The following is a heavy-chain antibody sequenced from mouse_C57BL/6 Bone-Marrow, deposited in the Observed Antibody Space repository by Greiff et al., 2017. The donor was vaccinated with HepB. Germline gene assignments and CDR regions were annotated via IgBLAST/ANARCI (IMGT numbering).Heavy chain of an antibody. Sequence: VQLKESGAELVRPGASVKLSCTASGFNIKDDYMHWVKQRPEQGLEWIGWIDPENGDTEYASKFQGKATITADTSSNTAYLQLSSLTSEDTAVYYCTKKGFYYYGSSYVFDYWGQGTTLTVSS. CDR1: GFNIKDDY. V-gene: IGHV14-4*01. D-gene: IGHD1-1*01. CDR2: IDPENGDT. J-gene: IGHJ2*01. CDR3: TKKGFYYYGSSYVFDY.